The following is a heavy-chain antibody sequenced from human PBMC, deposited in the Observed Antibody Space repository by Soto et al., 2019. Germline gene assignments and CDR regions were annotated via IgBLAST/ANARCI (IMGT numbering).Heavy chain of an antibody. J-gene: IGHJ4*02. CDR2: IKQDGSEK. CDR3: ARSGTCSSTSCHTYYFDY. Sequence: GGSLRLSCAASGFTFSSYWMSWVRQAPGKGLEWVANIKQDGSEKYYVDSVKGRFTISRDNAKNSLYLQMNSLRAEDTAVYYCARSGTCSSTSCHTYYFDYWGQGTLVTVSS. D-gene: IGHD2-2*02. V-gene: IGHV3-7*01. CDR1: GFTFSSYW.